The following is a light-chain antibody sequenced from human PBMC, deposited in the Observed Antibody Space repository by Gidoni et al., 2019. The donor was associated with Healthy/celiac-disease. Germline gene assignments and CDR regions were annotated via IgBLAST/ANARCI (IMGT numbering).Light chain of an antibody. V-gene: IGKV1-5*03. CDR3: QQYNSYSLYT. Sequence: DIQMTQSPSALSASVGDRVTMTCRASHSISRWLAWYQQKPGKAPKLLIYKASSLESGVPSRFSGSGYGKEFSLTISSLQPHDFATYYCQQYNSYSLYTFGQGTKLEIK. CDR2: KAS. CDR1: HSISRW. J-gene: IGKJ2*01.